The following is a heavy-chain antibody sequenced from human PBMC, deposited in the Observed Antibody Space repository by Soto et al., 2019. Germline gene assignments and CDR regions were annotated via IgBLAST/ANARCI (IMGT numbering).Heavy chain of an antibody. D-gene: IGHD1-7*01. J-gene: IGHJ5*02. CDR1: GYTFTSYG. CDR3: ARDKGRYNWKYGPWFDP. CDR2: NSAYNGNT. V-gene: IGHV1-18*01. Sequence: ASVKVSCKASGYTFTSYGISWVRQAPGQGLEWMGWNSAYNGNTNYAQKLQGRVTMTTDTSTSTAYMELRSLRSDDTAVYYCARDKGRYNWKYGPWFDPWGQGTLVTVSS.